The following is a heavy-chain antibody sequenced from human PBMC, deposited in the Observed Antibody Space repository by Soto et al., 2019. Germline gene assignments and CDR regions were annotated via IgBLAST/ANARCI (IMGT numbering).Heavy chain of an antibody. CDR2: SGTSAHNT. D-gene: IGHD3-10*01. V-gene: IGHV3-23*01. CDR3: AKALGEYLYFFDH. Sequence: EVQLLESGGGLVQPGGSLGLSCAASGFTLSRYAMSWVRQAPGKGLEWVSGSGTSAHNTFYADSVKDRFTISRDNSKNTLDLQMNSLRAEDTAVYYCAKALGEYLYFFDHWGQGILVTVSS. CDR1: GFTLSRYA. J-gene: IGHJ4*02.